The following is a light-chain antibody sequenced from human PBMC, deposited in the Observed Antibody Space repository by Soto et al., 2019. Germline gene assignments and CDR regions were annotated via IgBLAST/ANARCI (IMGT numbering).Light chain of an antibody. CDR1: QSVNGF. V-gene: IGKV3-15*01. Sequence: EIVMTQSPGTLSVFPGESVTLSCRASQSVNGFLDWFQHKPGQAPRLLIYGASTRATGVPARFSGSGSGTEFTLTITTLQSEDSAIYFCQQYNSWPRSFGPGTKLEIK. CDR2: GAS. J-gene: IGKJ2*01. CDR3: QQYNSWPRS.